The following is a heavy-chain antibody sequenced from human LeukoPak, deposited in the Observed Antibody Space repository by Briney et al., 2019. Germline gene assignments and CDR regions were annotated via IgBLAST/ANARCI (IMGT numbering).Heavy chain of an antibody. Sequence: GGSLRLSCAASGFTFSSYWMHWVRQAPGKGLVGVSRINSDGRSTNYADSVKGRFTISRDNAKNTLYLQMSSLTAADTAVYYCAKDRSIGTYYTFDHWGQGTLVTVSS. CDR1: GFTFSSYW. D-gene: IGHD1-26*01. V-gene: IGHV3-74*01. CDR2: INSDGRST. CDR3: AKDRSIGTYYTFDH. J-gene: IGHJ4*02.